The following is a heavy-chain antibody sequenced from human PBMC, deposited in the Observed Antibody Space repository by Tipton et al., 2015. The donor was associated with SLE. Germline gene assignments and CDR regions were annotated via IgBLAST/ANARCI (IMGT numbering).Heavy chain of an antibody. J-gene: IGHJ4*02. CDR1: GGSIRTSNW. Sequence: GSLRLSCTVSGGSIRTSNWWTWVRQSPGKGLEWLGEIFHNGHTNYNPSLRARLTMSVDESKDPFSPKLSSVTAADTAMYYCARDRAAGTYSGYDYWGQGTLVTVSS. CDR2: IFHNGHT. CDR3: ARDRAAGTYSGYDY. D-gene: IGHD1-26*01. V-gene: IGHV4-4*02.